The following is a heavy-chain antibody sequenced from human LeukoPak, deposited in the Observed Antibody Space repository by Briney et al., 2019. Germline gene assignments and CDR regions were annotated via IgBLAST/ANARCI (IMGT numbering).Heavy chain of an antibody. V-gene: IGHV3-30*04. CDR2: ISYDGTNK. J-gene: IGHJ6*02. CDR3: ARDTKWLGRYYYYGLDV. CDR1: GFSFSSYT. Sequence: PGGSLRLSCAGSGFSFSSYTMHWVRQAPGKGLEWVAIISYDGTNKYYADSVKGRFTISRDNSKNTLYLQVNSLRAEDTAVYYCARDTKWLGRYYYYGLDVWGQGTTVTVSS. D-gene: IGHD6-19*01.